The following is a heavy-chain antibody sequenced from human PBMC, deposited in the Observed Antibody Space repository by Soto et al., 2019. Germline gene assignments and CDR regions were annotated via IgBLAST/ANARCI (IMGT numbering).Heavy chain of an antibody. CDR3: ARRPRAVAGMDNCFDP. CDR2: IHSSGSA. V-gene: IGHV4-39*01. D-gene: IGHD6-19*01. CDR1: GGSISSSSITYY. J-gene: IGHJ5*02. Sequence: PSETLSLTCTVSGGSISSSSITYYWGWIRQPPGKGPEWIGGIHSSGSAYYNPSLKSRVTVSIDVSKNEFSLKLSSVTAADTAVYYCARRPRAVAGMDNCFDPWGQGILVTVSS.